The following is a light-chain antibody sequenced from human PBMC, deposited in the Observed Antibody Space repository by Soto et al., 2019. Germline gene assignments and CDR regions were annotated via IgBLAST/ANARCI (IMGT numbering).Light chain of an antibody. Sequence: QSALTQPASVSGSPGQSITISCTGTSSDVGRYNYVSWYRQHPGKAPKLMIYDVSNRPSGVSNRFSGSKSGNTASLTISGLQAEDEADYYCSSYTISTTLVFGGGTKVTVL. J-gene: IGLJ2*01. V-gene: IGLV2-14*01. CDR3: SSYTISTTLV. CDR2: DVS. CDR1: SSDVGRYNY.